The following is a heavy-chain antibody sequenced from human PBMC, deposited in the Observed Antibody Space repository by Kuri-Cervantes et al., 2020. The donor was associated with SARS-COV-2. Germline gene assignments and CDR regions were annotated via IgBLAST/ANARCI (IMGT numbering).Heavy chain of an antibody. Sequence: GESLKISCAASGFTFSSYEMNWVRQAPGKGLEWVSSISSSSSYIYYADSVKGRFTISRDNAKNSLYLQMNSLSAEDTAVYYCASLVGWVAGRAHLYYYGMDVWGQGTTVTVSS. J-gene: IGHJ6*02. CDR2: ISSSSSYI. D-gene: IGHD6-19*01. V-gene: IGHV3-21*01. CDR3: ASLVGWVAGRAHLYYYGMDV. CDR1: GFTFSSYE.